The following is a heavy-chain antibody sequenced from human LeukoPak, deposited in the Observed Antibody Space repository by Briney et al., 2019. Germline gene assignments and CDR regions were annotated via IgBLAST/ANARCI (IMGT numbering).Heavy chain of an antibody. Sequence: GGSLTLTCAASGFTFDDYAMHWIRQTPGPGLDLVSLISGDGGSTYYSDSVMGRFTISRVNNKDSLYLQMHSLTTAATAFYYCTKESGERRAASDYFDYWGQGTLVTVSS. D-gene: IGHD6-13*01. J-gene: IGHJ4*02. CDR3: TKESGERRAASDYFDY. V-gene: IGHV3-43*02. CDR2: ISGDGGST. CDR1: GFTFDDYA.